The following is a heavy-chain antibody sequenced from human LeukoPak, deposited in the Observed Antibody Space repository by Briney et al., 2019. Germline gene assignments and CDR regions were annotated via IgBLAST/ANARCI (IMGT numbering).Heavy chain of an antibody. CDR3: AKSGIAAAGQRGYFDY. Sequence: PGGSLGLSCAASGFTFRNYGMNWVRQAPGKGLEWVAVISNDGSNKYYADSVKGRFTISRDNSKNTVYLQMNSLRGEDTAVYYCAKSGIAAAGQRGYFDYWGQGTLVTVSS. J-gene: IGHJ4*02. CDR1: GFTFRNYG. CDR2: ISNDGSNK. V-gene: IGHV3-30*18. D-gene: IGHD6-13*01.